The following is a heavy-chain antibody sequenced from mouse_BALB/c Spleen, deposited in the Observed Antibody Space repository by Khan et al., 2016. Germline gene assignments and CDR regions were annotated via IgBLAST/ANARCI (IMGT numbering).Heavy chain of an antibody. CDR3: AFITTVVARDY. J-gene: IGHJ4*01. V-gene: IGHV3-2*02. Sequence: EVQLQESGPGLVKPSQSLSLTCTVTGYSITSDYAWNWIRQFPGNTLEWMGYISYSGSTRYNPSLKSRISITRDTSKNQFFLQLNSVTTEDTATYYCAFITTVVARDYWGQGTSVTVSS. CDR2: ISYSGST. D-gene: IGHD1-1*01. CDR1: GYSITSDYA.